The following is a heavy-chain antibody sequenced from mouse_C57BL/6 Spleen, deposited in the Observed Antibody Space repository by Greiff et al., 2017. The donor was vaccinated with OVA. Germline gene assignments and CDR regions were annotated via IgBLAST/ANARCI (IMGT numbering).Heavy chain of an antibody. D-gene: IGHD1-1*01. V-gene: IGHV1-69*01. CDR1: GYTFTSYW. CDR3: ARGPYYYGSSYVDY. J-gene: IGHJ2*01. Sequence: QVQLQQSGAELVMPGASVKLSCKASGYTFTSYWMHWVKQRPGQGLEWIGEIDPSDSYTNYNQKFKGKSTLTVDKSSSTAYMQLSSLTSEDSAVYYCARGPYYYGSSYVDYWGQGTTLTVSS. CDR2: IDPSDSYT.